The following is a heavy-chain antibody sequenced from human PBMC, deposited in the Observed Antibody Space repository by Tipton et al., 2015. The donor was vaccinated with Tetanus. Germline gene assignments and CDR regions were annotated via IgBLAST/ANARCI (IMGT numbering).Heavy chain of an antibody. CDR1: GGSISSGTSY. CDR3: AKSADNWFDP. CDR2: DYYNGSP. J-gene: IGHJ5*02. Sequence: TLSLTCTVSGGSISSGTSYWAWIRQPPGKGLEWVGSDYYNGSPYYDPSLKSRVTISVDTSKNQFSLKLTSVTAADTALYFCAKSADNWFDPWGQGTLVTVSS. D-gene: IGHD4/OR15-4a*01. V-gene: IGHV4-39*01.